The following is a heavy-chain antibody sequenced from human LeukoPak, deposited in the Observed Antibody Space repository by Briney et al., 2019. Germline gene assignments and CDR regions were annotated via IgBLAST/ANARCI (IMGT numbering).Heavy chain of an antibody. J-gene: IGHJ2*01. CDR1: GYSFTNYW. D-gene: IGHD7-27*01. CDR2: IYPGAPDT. V-gene: IGHV5-51*01. Sequence: GESLKISCTGSGYSFTNYWIGWVRQMPGKGLEWMGIIYPGAPDTRYSPSFQGQVTISVDKSIGTAYLQWRSLKASDTAMYYCARQKNPGDRYFDLWGRGTLVTVSS. CDR3: ARQKNPGDRYFDL.